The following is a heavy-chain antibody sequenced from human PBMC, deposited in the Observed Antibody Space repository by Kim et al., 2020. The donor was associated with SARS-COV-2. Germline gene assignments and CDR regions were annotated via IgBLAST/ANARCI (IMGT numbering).Heavy chain of an antibody. J-gene: IGHJ4*02. Sequence: SDRGSRTHYTDSVRGGYTISEDNSKSTLFLQMNSLRVEDTAVYYCDASDYWGQGSLVTVSS. V-gene: IGHV3-23*01. CDR3: DASDY. CDR2: SDRGSRT.